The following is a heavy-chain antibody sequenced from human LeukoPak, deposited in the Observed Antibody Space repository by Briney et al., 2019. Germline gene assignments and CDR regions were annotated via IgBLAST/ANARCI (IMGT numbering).Heavy chain of an antibody. D-gene: IGHD5-18*01. CDR3: AREKDVDTAMVDYYGMDV. Sequence: ASVKVSCKASGYTFSSYYMHWVRQAPGQGLEWMGIISPSGGSTSYAQKFQGRVTMTRDTSTSTVYMELSSLRSEDTAVYYCAREKDVDTAMVDYYGMDVWGKGTTVTVSS. CDR2: ISPSGGST. CDR1: GYTFSSYY. V-gene: IGHV1-46*01. J-gene: IGHJ6*04.